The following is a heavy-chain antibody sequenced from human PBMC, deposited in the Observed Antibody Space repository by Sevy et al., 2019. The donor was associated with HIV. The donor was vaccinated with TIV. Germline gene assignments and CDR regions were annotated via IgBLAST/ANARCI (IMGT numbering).Heavy chain of an antibody. D-gene: IGHD6-19*01. CDR1: GASISSSGYY. CDR3: AGPILTYNNGWSYYDY. Sequence: SETLSLTCTVSGASISSSGYYWGWIRQPPGKGLEWIASINYSGSTFYNPSLKSRVTISADTPKNQFSLDLNSVTAADTAIYYCAGPILTYNNGWSYYDYWGQGTVVTVSS. CDR2: INYSGST. V-gene: IGHV4-39*01. J-gene: IGHJ4*02.